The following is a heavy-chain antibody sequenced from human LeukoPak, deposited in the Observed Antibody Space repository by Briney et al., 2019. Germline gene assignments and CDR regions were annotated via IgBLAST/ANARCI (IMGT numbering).Heavy chain of an antibody. CDR2: ISGSGRTI. Sequence: GGSLRLSCAASGFTFSSCEMNWVRQAPGKGLEWLSYISGSGRTIYYADSVKGRFTVSRDNAKNSLYLQMNTLRAEDTAVYYCARDCCASGSHDYWGQGALVTVSS. D-gene: IGHD3-10*01. CDR1: GFTFSSCE. V-gene: IGHV3-48*03. J-gene: IGHJ4*02. CDR3: ARDCCASGSHDY.